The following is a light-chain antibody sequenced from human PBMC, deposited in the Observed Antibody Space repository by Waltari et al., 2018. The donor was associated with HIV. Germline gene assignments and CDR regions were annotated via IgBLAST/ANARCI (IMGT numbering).Light chain of an antibody. J-gene: IGLJ3*02. Sequence: QSVLTQPPSVSGAPGQGVNISCSGTSSNIGADYDVHWYLHLPGTAPKLLIYGNNHRPSGVPDRISGSKSSASASLAIIGLQAEDEGDYYCQSYDSRLTGSVFGGGTKLTVL. V-gene: IGLV1-40*01. CDR2: GNN. CDR3: QSYDSRLTGSV. CDR1: SSNIGADYD.